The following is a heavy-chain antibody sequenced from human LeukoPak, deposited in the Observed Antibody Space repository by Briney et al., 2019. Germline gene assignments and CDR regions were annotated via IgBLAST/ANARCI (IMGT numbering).Heavy chain of an antibody. CDR2: ISGGGGST. CDR3: AKYNDNSPGFFAY. D-gene: IGHD3-9*01. V-gene: IGHV3-23*01. J-gene: IGHJ4*02. CDR1: VFTYRRCD. Sequence: GGSLRLSCADSVFTYRRCDMRWVSQSPGKGLEWVSAISGGGGSTYYAYYTDSVKGRFTISTDNSKNTLYLQMNSLRAEDTAVYVFAKYNDNSPGFFAYCGQGTLVTVSS.